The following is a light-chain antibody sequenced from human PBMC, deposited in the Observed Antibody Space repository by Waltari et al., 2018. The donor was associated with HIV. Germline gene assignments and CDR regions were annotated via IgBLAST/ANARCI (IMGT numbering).Light chain of an antibody. CDR2: DNN. V-gene: IGLV1-51*01. Sequence: QSVLMQPPSVSAAPGQKVTISCSGSSSNIEKNFVSWYQHLPRTAPRLIIFDNNKLSAGNPDRFSASKSGTSATLDITGLQTGDEADYYCATWDTGLSAVVFGGGTKVTVL. CDR3: ATWDTGLSAVV. J-gene: IGLJ2*01. CDR1: SSNIEKNF.